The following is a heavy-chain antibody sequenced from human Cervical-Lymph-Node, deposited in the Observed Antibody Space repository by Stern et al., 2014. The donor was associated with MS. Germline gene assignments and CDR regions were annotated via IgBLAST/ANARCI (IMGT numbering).Heavy chain of an antibody. D-gene: IGHD4-17*01. Sequence: QVQVQQSGPGLVKTSGTLSLTCGVSGSAINKSNWWNWVSQHPGKGLEWIGEIYHSGNINFNPSLKSRVTMSVDKSKNQISLKVTSVTAAYTAVYYCARGEVTTWFDSWGPGTLVTVSS. J-gene: IGHJ5*01. CDR1: GSAINKSNW. CDR2: IYHSGNI. V-gene: IGHV4-4*02. CDR3: ARGEVTTWFDS.